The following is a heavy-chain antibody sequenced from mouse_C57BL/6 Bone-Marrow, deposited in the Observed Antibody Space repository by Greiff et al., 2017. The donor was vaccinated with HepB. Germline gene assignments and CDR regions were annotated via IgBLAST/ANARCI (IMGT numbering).Heavy chain of an antibody. CDR3: ARHEDQYYYGSSYGWYFDV. V-gene: IGHV1-62-2*01. J-gene: IGHJ1*03. CDR2: FYPGSGSI. Sequence: QVQLQQSGAELVKPGASVKLSCRASGYTFTEYTIHWVKQRSGQGLEWIGWFYPGSGSIKFNEKFKDKATLTADKSSSTVYMELSRLTSEYSAVYFCARHEDQYYYGSSYGWYFDVWGTGTTVTVSS. D-gene: IGHD1-1*01. CDR1: GYTFTEYT.